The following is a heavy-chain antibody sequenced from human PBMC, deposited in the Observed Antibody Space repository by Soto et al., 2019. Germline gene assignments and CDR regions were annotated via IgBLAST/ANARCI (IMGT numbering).Heavy chain of an antibody. Sequence: GVSQILSCAASGFTFSSYAMSWVRPAPGKGLEWVSAISGSGGSTYYADSVKGRFTISRDNSKNTLYLQMNSLRAEDTAVYYCAKTLSEKSITMIVVALRRFDYWGQGTLVTVSS. CDR3: AKTLSEKSITMIVVALRRFDY. J-gene: IGHJ4*02. CDR2: ISGSGGST. CDR1: GFTFSSYA. D-gene: IGHD3-22*01. V-gene: IGHV3-23*01.